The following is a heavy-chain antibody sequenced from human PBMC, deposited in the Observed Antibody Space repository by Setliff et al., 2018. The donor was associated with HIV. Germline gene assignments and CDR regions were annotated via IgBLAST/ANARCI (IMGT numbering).Heavy chain of an antibody. V-gene: IGHV4-4*08. CDR2: IYSTGST. Sequence: SETLSLTCTVSGPSINIHYWSWIRQSPGKGFEWIGYIYSTGSTYYNPSLKSRVTISLDTSKNQLSLRLTSMTAADTAVYYCARSQPDTIFGVVIFDYWGQGKMVTVSS. D-gene: IGHD3-3*01. J-gene: IGHJ4*02. CDR3: ARSQPDTIFGVVIFDY. CDR1: GPSINIHY.